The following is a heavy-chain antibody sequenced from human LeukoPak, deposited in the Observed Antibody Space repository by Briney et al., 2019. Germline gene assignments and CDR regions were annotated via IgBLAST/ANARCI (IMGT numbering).Heavy chain of an antibody. Sequence: GGSLRLSCAASGFTFSNYWMSWVRQAPGKGLEWVSFIYSDNTHYSDSVKGRFTISRDNSKNTLYLQMNSLRAEDTAVYYCAKDGESLYSSSWADYWGQGTLVTVSS. D-gene: IGHD6-13*01. CDR1: GFTFSNYW. CDR3: AKDGESLYSSSWADY. J-gene: IGHJ4*02. CDR2: IYSDNT. V-gene: IGHV3-66*03.